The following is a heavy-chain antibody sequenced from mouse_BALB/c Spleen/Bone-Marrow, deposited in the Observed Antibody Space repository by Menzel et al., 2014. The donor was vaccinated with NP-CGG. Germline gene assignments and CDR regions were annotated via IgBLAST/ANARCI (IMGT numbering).Heavy chain of an antibody. CDR2: IDPSDSET. CDR3: ARSGGNYVAWFVY. J-gene: IGHJ3*01. CDR1: GYTFTRYW. D-gene: IGHD2-1*01. Sequence: VQRVESGAEVVKPGAPVKLSCKASGYTFTRYWVHWVRQRPGRGLEWIGKIDPSDSETHYNHEFKDKATLTVDKSSSTAYIQLSSLTSEDSAVYFCARSGGNYVAWFVYWGQGTLVTVSP. V-gene: IGHV1-69*02.